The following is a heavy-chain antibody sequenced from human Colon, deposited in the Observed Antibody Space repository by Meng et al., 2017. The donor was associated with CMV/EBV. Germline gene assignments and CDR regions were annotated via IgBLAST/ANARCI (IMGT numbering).Heavy chain of an antibody. Sequence: QVQLGESGPGVRLPGASLKVSCKASGYSFTGYYIHWVRQAPGQGLEWMGWMDPTTGRTDYAQKFQGTVTMTRDTSISTAYLELSRLTSDDTAVYYCASHSSYVWGSHHWGQGTLVTVSS. D-gene: IGHD3-16*01. CDR1: GYSFTGYY. V-gene: IGHV1-2*02. CDR3: ASHSSYVWGSHH. J-gene: IGHJ1*01. CDR2: MDPTTGRT.